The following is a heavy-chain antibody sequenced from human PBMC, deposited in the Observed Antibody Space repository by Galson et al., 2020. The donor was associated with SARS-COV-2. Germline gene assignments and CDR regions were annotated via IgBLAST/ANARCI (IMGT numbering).Heavy chain of an antibody. D-gene: IGHD6-13*01. CDR1: GGTFSSYA. CDR3: ARAFLAKIAAAGVGYYGMDV. Sequence: SVKVSCKASGGTFSSYAISWVRQAPGQGREWMGGIIPIFGTANYAQKFQGRVTLTTDESTSTAYMELSSLRSEDTAVYYCARAFLAKIAAAGVGYYGMDVWGQGTTVTVSS. J-gene: IGHJ6*02. CDR2: IIPIFGTA. V-gene: IGHV1-69*05.